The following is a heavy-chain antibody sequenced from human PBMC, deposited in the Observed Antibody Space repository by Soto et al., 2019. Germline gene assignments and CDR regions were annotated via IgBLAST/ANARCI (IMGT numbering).Heavy chain of an antibody. V-gene: IGHV3-48*01. CDR1: GFTFSIYS. CDR3: AKDVAVAGPPVRVFDY. CDR2: IMPGSSHI. Sequence: GGSLRLSCAASGFTFSIYSMNWVRQAPGKGLEWVSYIMPGSSHIFYADSVKGRFTISRDNSKNTLYLQMNSLRAEDTAVYYCAKDVAVAGPPVRVFDYWGQGTLVTVSS. D-gene: IGHD6-19*01. J-gene: IGHJ4*02.